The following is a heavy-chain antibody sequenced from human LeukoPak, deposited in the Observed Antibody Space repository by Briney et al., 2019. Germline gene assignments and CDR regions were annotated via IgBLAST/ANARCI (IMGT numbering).Heavy chain of an antibody. CDR1: GFTFSDHY. V-gene: IGHV3-72*01. D-gene: IGHD4-17*01. CDR3: ARDRSNGDYFFDY. Sequence: GGSLRLSCAASGFTFSDHYMDWVRQAPGKGLEWVGRAKNKANNYIAEYAASVKDRFTISRDDSKNSLYLQMNSLRAEDTAVYYCARDRSNGDYFFDYWGQGTLVTVSS. J-gene: IGHJ4*02. CDR2: AKNKANNYIA.